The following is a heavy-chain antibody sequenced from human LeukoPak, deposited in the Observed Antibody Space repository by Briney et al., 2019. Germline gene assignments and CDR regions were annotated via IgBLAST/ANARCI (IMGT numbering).Heavy chain of an antibody. J-gene: IGHJ4*02. CDR3: ASLPEVPPDY. Sequence: PGGSLRLSCAASGFTFSSYAMSWVRQAPGKGLEWVSYISSSGSTIYYADSVKGRFTISRDNAKNSLYLQMNSLRAEDTAVYYCASLPEVPPDYWGQGTLVTVSS. V-gene: IGHV3-48*03. CDR1: GFTFSSYA. CDR2: ISSSGSTI.